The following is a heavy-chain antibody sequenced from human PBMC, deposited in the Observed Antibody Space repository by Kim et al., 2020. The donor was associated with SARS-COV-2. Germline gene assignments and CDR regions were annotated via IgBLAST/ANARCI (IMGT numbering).Heavy chain of an antibody. D-gene: IGHD2-15*01. Sequence: GGSLRLSCAASGFTFSSYGMHWVRQAPGKGLEWVAVIWYDGSNKYYADSVKGRFTISRDNSKNTLYLQMNSLRAEDTAVYYCARDTEEGWFFDYWGQGTLVTVSS. CDR2: IWYDGSNK. CDR3: ARDTEEGWFFDY. J-gene: IGHJ4*02. V-gene: IGHV3-33*01. CDR1: GFTFSSYG.